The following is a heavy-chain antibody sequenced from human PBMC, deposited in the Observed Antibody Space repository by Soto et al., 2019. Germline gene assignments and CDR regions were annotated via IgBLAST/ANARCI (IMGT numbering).Heavy chain of an antibody. D-gene: IGHD7-27*01. CDR2: ISGSGGST. Sequence: LRLSCAASGFTFSIFAMSWVRQSPGKGLEWVSTISGSGGSTYYADAVKGRFSISRDNSMGTLYLQMKSLRVEDTAIYYCAKEVSLGSTVDLGYWGQGTLVTVSS. J-gene: IGHJ4*02. CDR1: GFTFSIFA. CDR3: AKEVSLGSTVDLGY. V-gene: IGHV3-23*01.